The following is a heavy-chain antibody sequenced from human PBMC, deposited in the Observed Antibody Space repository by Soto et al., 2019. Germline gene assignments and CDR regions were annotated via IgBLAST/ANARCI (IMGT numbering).Heavy chain of an antibody. CDR3: ALDVMTNYYYYGIDV. CDR1: GGTFSSYA. D-gene: IGHD3-16*01. Sequence: ASVKVSCKASGGTFSSYAISWVRQAPGQGLEWMGGIIPIFGTANYAQKFQGRVTITADESTSTAYMELSSLRSEDTAVYYCALDVMTNYYYYGIDVRAQRTTVTGSS. V-gene: IGHV1-69*13. CDR2: IIPIFGTA. J-gene: IGHJ6*02.